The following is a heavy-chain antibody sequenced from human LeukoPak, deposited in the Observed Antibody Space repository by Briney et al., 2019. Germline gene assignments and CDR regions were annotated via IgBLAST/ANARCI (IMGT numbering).Heavy chain of an antibody. D-gene: IGHD3-22*01. J-gene: IGHJ4*02. Sequence: GGSLRLSCAASGFTFSSYGMHWVRQAPGKGLEWVGRIKSKTDGGATEYAASVKGRFTISRDDSKNTLYLQMNSLKTEDTAVYYCTTDVSYYYNSSGYYLFDCWGQGTLVTVSS. CDR2: IKSKTDGGAT. V-gene: IGHV3-15*01. CDR3: TTDVSYYYNSSGYYLFDC. CDR1: GFTFSSYG.